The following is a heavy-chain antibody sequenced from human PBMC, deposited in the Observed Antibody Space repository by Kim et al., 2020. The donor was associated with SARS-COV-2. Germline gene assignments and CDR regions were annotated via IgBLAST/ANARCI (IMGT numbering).Heavy chain of an antibody. CDR1: GFTFSSYG. CDR3: AMGVWGIAAAVNV. CDR2: ISYDGSNK. V-gene: IGHV3-30*03. J-gene: IGHJ6*02. Sequence: GGSLRLSCAASGFTFSSYGMHCVRQAPGKGLEWVAVISYDGSNKYYADSVKGRFTISRDNSKNTLYLQMNSLRAEDTAVYYCAMGVWGIAAAVNVWGQGTTVTVSS. D-gene: IGHD6-13*01.